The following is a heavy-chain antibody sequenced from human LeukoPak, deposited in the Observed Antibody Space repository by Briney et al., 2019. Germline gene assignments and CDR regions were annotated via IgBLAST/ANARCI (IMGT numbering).Heavy chain of an antibody. J-gene: IGHJ6*02. CDR1: GFTFSSYW. Sequence: GGSLRLSCAASGFTFSSYWMSWVRQAPGKGLEWVANIKQDGSEKYYVDSVKGRFTISRDNAKNSLYLQMNSLRAEDTAVYYCARVPYYYGSGTHYYYYGMDVWGQGTTVTVSS. CDR2: IKQDGSEK. V-gene: IGHV3-7*01. D-gene: IGHD3-10*01. CDR3: ARVPYYYGSGTHYYYYGMDV.